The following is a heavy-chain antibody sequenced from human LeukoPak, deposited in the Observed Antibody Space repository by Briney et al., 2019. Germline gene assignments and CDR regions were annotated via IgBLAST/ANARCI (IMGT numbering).Heavy chain of an antibody. D-gene: IGHD3-22*01. Sequence: SETLSLTCAVYGGSFSGYYWSWIRQPPGKGLEWIGEINHSGSTNYNPSLRSRVTISVDTSKNQFSLKLSSVTAADTAVYYCARQPDYYDSSGYSSYYYYMDVWGRGTTVTVSS. CDR2: INHSGST. J-gene: IGHJ6*03. V-gene: IGHV4-34*01. CDR3: ARQPDYYDSSGYSSYYYYMDV. CDR1: GGSFSGYY.